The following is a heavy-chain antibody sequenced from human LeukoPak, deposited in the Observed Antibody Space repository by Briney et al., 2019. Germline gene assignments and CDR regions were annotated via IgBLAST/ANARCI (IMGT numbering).Heavy chain of an antibody. V-gene: IGHV3-74*01. CDR3: ARRAGGWSSYSFAR. CDR2: LNSDGSTT. D-gene: IGHD2-8*02. Sequence: GGSLRLSCAASGFTLSSYWMLWLRQPPGKGLVGVSRLNSDGSTTIYADSVKGRFTISRDSAKNTPYLQRHSLRTEDTAVYSCARRAGGWSSYSFARWGEGTLVTVSS. CDR1: GFTLSSYW. J-gene: IGHJ4*02.